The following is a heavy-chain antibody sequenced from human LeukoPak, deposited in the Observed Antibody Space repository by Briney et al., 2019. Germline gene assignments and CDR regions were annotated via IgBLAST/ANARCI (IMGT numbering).Heavy chain of an antibody. CDR1: GYTFTAYD. CDR2: INPNSGST. J-gene: IGHJ5*02. D-gene: IGHD3-10*01. CDR3: ARDASGSYSDNCFDP. V-gene: IGHV1-8*03. Sequence: ASVKVSCKASGYTFTAYDIDWVRQAPGQGLEWIGWINPNSGSTGYAQKFQGRVTITRNTSIATAYMELTSLRSEDTAFYYCARDASGSYSDNCFDPWGQGTLVTVSS.